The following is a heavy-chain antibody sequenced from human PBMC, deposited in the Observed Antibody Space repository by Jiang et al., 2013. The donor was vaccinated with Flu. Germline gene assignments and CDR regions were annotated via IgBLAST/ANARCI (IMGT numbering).Heavy chain of an antibody. CDR1: GGSFSGYY. V-gene: IGHV4-34*01. J-gene: IGHJ4*02. CDR2: INHSGST. D-gene: IGHD6-13*01. CDR3: ARGEYSSSWPLTLLRSRS. Sequence: LLKPSETLSLTCAVYGGSFSGYYWSWIRQPPGKGLEWIGEINHSGSTNYNPSLKSRVTISVDTSKNQFSLKLSSVTAADTAVYYCARGEYSSSWPLTLLRSRSWGQGTLVTVSS.